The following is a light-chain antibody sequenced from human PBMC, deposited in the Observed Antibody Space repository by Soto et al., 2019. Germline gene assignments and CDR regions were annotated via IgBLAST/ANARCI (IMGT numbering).Light chain of an antibody. CDR1: SSDVGVYDF. CDR2: EVV. Sequence: QSALTQPASVSGSPGQSITISCTGTSSDVGVYDFVSWYQRHPGKAPRLIIYEVVQRPSGVPDRFSGSKSGNTASLTVSGLQAADEADYFCKSYAGSNTYVFGSGTKVTVL. J-gene: IGLJ1*01. V-gene: IGLV2-8*01. CDR3: KSYAGSNTYV.